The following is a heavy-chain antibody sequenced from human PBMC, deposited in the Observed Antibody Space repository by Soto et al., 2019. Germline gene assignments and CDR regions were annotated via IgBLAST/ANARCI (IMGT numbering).Heavy chain of an antibody. CDR2: TYYRSKWYY. Sequence: SQTLSLPCAITGDSVSSNSSGWSFVRQSPSRGLEWLGRTYYRSKWYYEYAVSVRGRITINPDTSKNQYSLQLNSVTPEDTAVYLCARGEQYSGRIFDYWGQGTLVTVSS. CDR1: GDSVSSNSSG. J-gene: IGHJ4*01. CDR3: ARGEQYSGRIFDY. V-gene: IGHV6-1*01. D-gene: IGHD1-26*01.